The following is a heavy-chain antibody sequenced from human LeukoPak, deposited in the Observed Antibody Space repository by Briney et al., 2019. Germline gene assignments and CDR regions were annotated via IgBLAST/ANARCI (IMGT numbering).Heavy chain of an antibody. V-gene: IGHV1-2*02. CDR2: INPNSGGT. D-gene: IGHD1-1*01. J-gene: IGHJ4*02. CDR3: ARGWNDVGYFDY. CDR1: GYTFTGYY. Sequence: RASVKVSCKASGYTFTGYYMHWVRQAPGQGLEWMGWINPNSGGTNYAQKFQGRVTMTRDTSISTAYMELSRPRSDDTAVYYCARGWNDVGYFDYWGQGTLVTVSS.